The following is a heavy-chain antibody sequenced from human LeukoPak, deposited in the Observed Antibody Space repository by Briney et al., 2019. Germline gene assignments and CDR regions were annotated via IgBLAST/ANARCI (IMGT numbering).Heavy chain of an antibody. V-gene: IGHV4-4*02. J-gene: IGHJ4*02. CDR2: IYHSGST. Sequence: SETLSLTCAVSGGSISSSNWWSWVLQPPGKGLEWIGEIYHSGSTNYNPSLKSRVTISVDKSKNQFSLKLTSATAADTAVYYCARGLNLHTIDYWGQGTLVTVSS. D-gene: IGHD1-14*01. CDR1: GGSISSSNW. CDR3: ARGLNLHTIDY.